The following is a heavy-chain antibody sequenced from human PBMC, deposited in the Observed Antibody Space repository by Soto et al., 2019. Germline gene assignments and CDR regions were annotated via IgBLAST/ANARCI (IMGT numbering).Heavy chain of an antibody. D-gene: IGHD1-26*01. CDR3: APSGGGWYFDL. CDR1: GGTFSSYT. V-gene: IGHV1-69*02. Sequence: QVQLVQSGAEVKKPGSSVKVSCKASGGTFSSYTISWVRQAPGQGLEWMGRIIPILGIANYAQKFQGRVMITAVNSTGTAYMELSSLRSEDTAVYYCAPSGGGWYFDLWGRGTLVTVSS. CDR2: IIPILGIA. J-gene: IGHJ2*01.